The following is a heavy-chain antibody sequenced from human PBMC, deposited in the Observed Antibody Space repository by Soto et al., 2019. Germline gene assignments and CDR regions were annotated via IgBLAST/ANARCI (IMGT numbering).Heavy chain of an antibody. CDR1: GFTFNSYG. CDR3: ARDSNGYSNMDV. V-gene: IGHV3-33*01. Sequence: VGSLRLSCAASGFTFNSYGMNWVRQAPGKGLEWAAVIWYDGSNKYYADSVKGRFTISRDNSKNTLYLQMNSLRAEDTAVYYCARDSNGYSNMDVWGQGTTVTVSS. D-gene: IGHD3-9*01. J-gene: IGHJ6*02. CDR2: IWYDGSNK.